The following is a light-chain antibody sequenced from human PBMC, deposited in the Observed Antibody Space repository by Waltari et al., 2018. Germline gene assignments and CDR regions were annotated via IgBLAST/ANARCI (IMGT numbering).Light chain of an antibody. J-gene: IGLJ2*01. Sequence: SYVLTQPPSVSVAPGKTARITCGGNNIGSKSVHWYQQRPGQAPVLVVYDDSVRPSGIPERFPGSKSGNTATLTISRVEAGDEADYYCQVWDNSSDHVVFGGGTKLTVL. V-gene: IGLV3-21*03. CDR1: NIGSKS. CDR3: QVWDNSSDHVV. CDR2: DDS.